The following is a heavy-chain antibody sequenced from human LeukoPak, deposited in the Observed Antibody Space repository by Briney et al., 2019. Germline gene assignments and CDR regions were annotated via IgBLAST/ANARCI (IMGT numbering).Heavy chain of an antibody. Sequence: ASVKVSCKASGYTFTGYYMHWVRQAPGQGLEWMGWINPNSGGTNYAQKFQGRVTMTRDTSISTAYMQLSRLRSDDTAVYYCARAMIVVVTWSAPWGQGPLVPVSS. V-gene: IGHV1-2*02. J-gene: IGHJ5*02. D-gene: IGHD3-22*01. CDR3: ARAMIVVVTWSAP. CDR1: GYTFTGYY. CDR2: INPNSGGT.